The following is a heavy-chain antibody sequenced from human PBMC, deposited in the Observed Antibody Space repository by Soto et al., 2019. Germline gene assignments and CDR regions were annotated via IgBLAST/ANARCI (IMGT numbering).Heavy chain of an antibody. CDR3: ARVPPDYCSGGQRAYYYYGMDV. D-gene: IGHD3-10*01. CDR2: IIPIFGTA. Sequence: SVKVSCKASGGTFSSYAISWVRQAPGQGLEWMGGIIPIFGTANYAQKFKGRVTITADQSTSTAYMELSSLRSEDTAVYYCARVPPDYCSGGQRAYYYYGMDVWGQGTTVAVSS. CDR1: GGTFSSYA. J-gene: IGHJ6*02. V-gene: IGHV1-69*13.